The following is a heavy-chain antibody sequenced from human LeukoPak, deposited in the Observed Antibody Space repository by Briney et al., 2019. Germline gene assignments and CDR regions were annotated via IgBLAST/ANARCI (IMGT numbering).Heavy chain of an antibody. J-gene: IGHJ4*02. CDR1: GGSVNSGSYY. D-gene: IGHD1-26*01. V-gene: IGHV4-61*01. CDR2: IYYSGST. Sequence: SETLSLTCTVSGGSVNSGSYYWNWIRQPPGKGLEWIGYIYYSGSTNYNPSLKSRVTISVDTSKNQFSLKLSSVTAADTAVYYCARAAYSGSYHSDYWGQGTPVTVSS. CDR3: ARAAYSGSYHSDY.